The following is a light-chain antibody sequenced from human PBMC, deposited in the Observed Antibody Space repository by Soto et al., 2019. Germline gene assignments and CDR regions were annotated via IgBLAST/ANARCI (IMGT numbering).Light chain of an antibody. CDR1: QSVSSSY. J-gene: IGKJ3*01. Sequence: EIVLTQSPGTLSLSPGERATLSCRASQSVSSSYLAWYQQTPGQAPRLLIYGASSRATGIPDRFSGSGSGTDFTLTISRLEPEDFAVYDCQQYGSSPLFTFGPGTKVDI. V-gene: IGKV3-20*01. CDR2: GAS. CDR3: QQYGSSPLFT.